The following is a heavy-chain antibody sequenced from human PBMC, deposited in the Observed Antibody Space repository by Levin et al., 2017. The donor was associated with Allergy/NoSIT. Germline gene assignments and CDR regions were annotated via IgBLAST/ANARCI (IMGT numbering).Heavy chain of an antibody. V-gene: IGHV1-2*02. J-gene: IGHJ6*02. CDR3: ARDGVVTNYYGMDV. CDR2: INPNSGGT. Sequence: ASVKVSCKASGYTFTGYYMHWVRQAPGQGLEWMGWINPNSGGTNYAQKFQGRVTMTRDTSISTAYMELSRLRSDDTAVYYCARDGVVTNYYGMDVWGQGTTVTVSS. CDR1: GYTFTGYY. D-gene: IGHD3-3*01.